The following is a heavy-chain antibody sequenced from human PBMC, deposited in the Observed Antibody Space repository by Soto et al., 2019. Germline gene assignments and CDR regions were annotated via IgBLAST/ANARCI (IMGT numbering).Heavy chain of an antibody. CDR3: EKLMATISNDY. D-gene: IGHD5-12*01. Sequence: QVQLVESGGGVVQPGRSLRLSCAASGFTFSSYGMHWVRQAPGKGLEWVAVISYDGSNKYYADSVKGRFTISRDNSKNTLYLQMNSLRAEDTAVYYCEKLMATISNDYWGQGTLVTVSS. J-gene: IGHJ4*02. V-gene: IGHV3-30*18. CDR2: ISYDGSNK. CDR1: GFTFSSYG.